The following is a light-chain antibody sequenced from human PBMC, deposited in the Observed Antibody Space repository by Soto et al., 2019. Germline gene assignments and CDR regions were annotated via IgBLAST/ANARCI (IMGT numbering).Light chain of an antibody. J-gene: IGKJ3*01. CDR3: QHHYTWPPV. CDR2: GAS. Sequence: EIVMTQSPATLSVSPGERATLSCRASQSISSDLAWYQQKPGQAPRLLIHGASNRATGIPARFSGSASGTEFTLTIPSLQSEDFAVYYCQHHYTWPPVFGPGTKVDIK. CDR1: QSISSD. V-gene: IGKV3-15*01.